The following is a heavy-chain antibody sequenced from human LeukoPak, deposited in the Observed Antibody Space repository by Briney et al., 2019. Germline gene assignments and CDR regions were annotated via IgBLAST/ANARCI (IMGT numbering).Heavy chain of an antibody. Sequence: GGSLRLSCAASGFTFSSYGMHWVRQAPGKGLEWVAFIRYDGSNKYYADSVKGRFTISRDNSKNTLYLQMNSLRAEDTAVYYCARTGSLVTIRSMGQYYYMDVWGKGTTVTISS. CDR2: IRYDGSNK. D-gene: IGHD3-10*01. CDR1: GFTFSSYG. V-gene: IGHV3-30*02. CDR3: ARTGSLVTIRSMGQYYYMDV. J-gene: IGHJ6*03.